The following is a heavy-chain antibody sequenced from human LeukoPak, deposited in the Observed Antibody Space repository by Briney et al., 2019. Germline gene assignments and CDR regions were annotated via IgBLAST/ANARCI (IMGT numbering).Heavy chain of an antibody. D-gene: IGHD5-24*01. V-gene: IGHV3-74*01. CDR3: AREERWLQLRSYYYYMDV. J-gene: IGHJ6*03. CDR2: IYIDGSST. CDR1: GFTFSSYW. Sequence: GGSLRLSCAASGFTFSSYWMHWVRQAPGKGLVWVSRIYIDGSSTNYADSVKGRFTISRDNAKNTLYLQMNSLRVEDTAVYYCAREERWLQLRSYYYYMDVWGKGTTVTVSS.